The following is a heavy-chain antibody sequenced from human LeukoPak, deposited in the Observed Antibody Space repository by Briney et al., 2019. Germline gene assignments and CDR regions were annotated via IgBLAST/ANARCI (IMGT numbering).Heavy chain of an antibody. V-gene: IGHV1-24*01. CDR3: ATVDPLGYCSSTSCPPDY. CDR2: FDPEDGET. CDR1: GYTLTELS. Sequence: GASVKVSCKVSGYTLTELSMHWVRQAPGKGLEWMGGFDPEDGETIYAQKFQGRVTMTGDTSTDTAYMELSSLRSEDTAVYYCATVDPLGYCSSTSCPPDYWGQGTLVTVSS. D-gene: IGHD2-2*01. J-gene: IGHJ4*02.